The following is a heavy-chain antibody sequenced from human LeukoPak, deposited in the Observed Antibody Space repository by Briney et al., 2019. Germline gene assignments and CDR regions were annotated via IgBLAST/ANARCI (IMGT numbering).Heavy chain of an antibody. CDR3: ARDQGGTGSWYEGEGY. Sequence: GGSLRLSCAASGFTVSSNYMNWVRQAPGKGLEWVSVIYSGGSTFYADSVEGRFTISRDNSNNTLYLQMNSLRAEDTAMYYCARDQGGTGSWYEGEGYWGQGTLVTVSS. V-gene: IGHV3-53*01. J-gene: IGHJ4*02. CDR2: IYSGGST. CDR1: GFTVSSNY. D-gene: IGHD6-13*01.